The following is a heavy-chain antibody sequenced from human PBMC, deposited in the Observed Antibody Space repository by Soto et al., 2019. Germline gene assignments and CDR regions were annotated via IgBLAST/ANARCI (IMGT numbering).Heavy chain of an antibody. V-gene: IGHV4-39*01. D-gene: IGHD2-21*02. J-gene: IGHJ4*02. CDR2: IYYSGST. Sequence: SETLSLTCTVTGDSINNRSYYWGWIRQPPGKGLEWIGSIYYSGSTYNNPSLKSRVSMSVDTSKNQFSLKLRSVTAADTALYYCARQRTSVVTQAYFDSWGQGSLVTSPQ. CDR3: ARQRTSVVTQAYFDS. CDR1: GDSINNRSYY.